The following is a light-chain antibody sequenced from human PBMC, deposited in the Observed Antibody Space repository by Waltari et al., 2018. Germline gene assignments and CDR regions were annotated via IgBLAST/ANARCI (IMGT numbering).Light chain of an antibody. CDR2: AAS. Sequence: DIQMTQSPSSLSASVGDRVTITCRASQSISSYLTWYQQKPGKAPNLLIYAASSLQSGFPSRFSGSGSGTDFTLTISSLQPEDFATYYCQQSYSTPVTFGQGTKLEIK. CDR3: QQSYSTPVT. V-gene: IGKV1-39*01. J-gene: IGKJ2*01. CDR1: QSISSY.